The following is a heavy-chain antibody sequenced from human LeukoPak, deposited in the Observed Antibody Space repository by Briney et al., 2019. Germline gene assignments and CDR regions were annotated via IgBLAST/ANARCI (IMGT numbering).Heavy chain of an antibody. D-gene: IGHD2-15*01. J-gene: IGHJ4*02. CDR1: GYTFTSYY. V-gene: IGHV1-46*01. CDR3: ARSVLLIRHLDY. CDR2: INPSGGST. Sequence: GASVKVSCKASGYTFTSYYMHWARQAPGQGLEWMGIINPSGGSTSYAQKFQGRVTMTRDTSTSTVYMELSSLRSEDTAVYYCARSVLLIRHLDYWGQGTLVTVSS.